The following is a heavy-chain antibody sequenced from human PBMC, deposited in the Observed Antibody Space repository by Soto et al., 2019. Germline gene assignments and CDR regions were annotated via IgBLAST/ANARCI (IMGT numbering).Heavy chain of an antibody. V-gene: IGHV4-59*06. CDR1: GGSISSYY. J-gene: IGHJ6*02. D-gene: IGHD3-22*01. CDR2: IYYSGST. CDR3: ASNYYDSSGYYSMDV. Sequence: SETLSLTSTVSGGSISSYYWSWIRQHPGKGLEWIGYIYYSGSTYYNPSLKSRVTISVDTSKNQFSLKLSSVTAADTAVYYCASNYYDSSGYYSMDVWGQGTTVTVSS.